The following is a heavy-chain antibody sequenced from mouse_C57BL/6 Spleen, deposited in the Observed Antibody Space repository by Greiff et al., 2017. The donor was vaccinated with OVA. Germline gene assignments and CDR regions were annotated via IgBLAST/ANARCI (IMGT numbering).Heavy chain of an antibody. CDR3: ARRDITTVVAPYFDY. V-gene: IGHV1-69*01. CDR2: IDPSDSYT. Sequence: QVQLQQPGAELVMPGASVKLSCKASGYTFTSYWMHWVKQRPGQGLEWIGEIDPSDSYTNYNQKLKGKSTLTVDKSSSTAYMQLSSLTSEDSAVYYCARRDITTVVAPYFDYWGQGTTRTVSS. J-gene: IGHJ2*01. D-gene: IGHD1-1*01. CDR1: GYTFTSYW.